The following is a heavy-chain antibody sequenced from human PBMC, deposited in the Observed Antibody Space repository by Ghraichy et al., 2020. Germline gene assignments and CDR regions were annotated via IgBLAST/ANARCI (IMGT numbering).Heavy chain of an antibody. Sequence: LSLTCAASGFSISGYWMSWVRQAPGKGLEWVANIKQDGGEKYYVDSVKGRFTISRDNAKNSLDLQMNSLRAEDTAVYYCAKNQWLQFDAFNIWGRGTLVTVSS. J-gene: IGHJ3*02. CDR2: IKQDGGEK. CDR1: GFSISGYW. V-gene: IGHV3-7*03. D-gene: IGHD5-24*01. CDR3: AKNQWLQFDAFNI.